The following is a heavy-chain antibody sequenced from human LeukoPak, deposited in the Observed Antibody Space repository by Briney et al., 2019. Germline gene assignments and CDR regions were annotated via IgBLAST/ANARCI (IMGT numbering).Heavy chain of an antibody. CDR3: ASGWDYFDY. CDR2: INSDGSST. CDR1: GFTFRSYW. D-gene: IGHD6-19*01. Sequence: GGSLRLSXAASGFTFRSYWMHWVRQAPGKGLVWVSRINSDGSSTSYADSVKGRFTISRDNAKNTLYLQMNSLRAEDTAVYYCASGWDYFDYWGQGTLVTVSS. V-gene: IGHV3-74*01. J-gene: IGHJ4*02.